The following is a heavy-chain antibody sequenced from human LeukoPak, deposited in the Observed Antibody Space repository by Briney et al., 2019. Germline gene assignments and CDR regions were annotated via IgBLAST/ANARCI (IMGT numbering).Heavy chain of an antibody. Sequence: PGGSLRLSCAASGFTFSSYGMHWVRQAPAKGLEWVAVICYDGSNKYYADSVKGRFTISRDNSKNTLYLQMNSLRVEDTAVYYCAMRDRGYGLDIWGQGTMVTVSS. CDR3: AMRDRGYGLDI. V-gene: IGHV3-33*01. CDR1: GFTFSSYG. D-gene: IGHD3-10*01. J-gene: IGHJ3*02. CDR2: ICYDGSNK.